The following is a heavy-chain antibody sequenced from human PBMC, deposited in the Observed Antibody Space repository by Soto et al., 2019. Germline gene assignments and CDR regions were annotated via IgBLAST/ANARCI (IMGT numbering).Heavy chain of an antibody. J-gene: IGHJ6*02. V-gene: IGHV1-3*01. CDR2: INAGNGNT. D-gene: IGHD3-3*01. CDR3: ARSLYDFWSGPHYYYYGMDV. CDR1: GYTFTSYA. Sequence: ASVKVSCKASGYTFTSYAMHWVRQAPGQRLEWMGWINAGNGNTKYSQKFQGRVTITADESTSTAYMELSSLRSEDTAVYYCARSLYDFWSGPHYYYYGMDVWGQGTTVTVSS.